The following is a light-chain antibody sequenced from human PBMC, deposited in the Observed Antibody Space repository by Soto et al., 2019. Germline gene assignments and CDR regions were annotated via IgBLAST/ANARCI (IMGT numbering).Light chain of an antibody. J-gene: IGKJ4*01. CDR2: GAS. Sequence: EIVMTQSAATLSVSQGERATLSCRASQSVSSNLAWYQQKPGQAPRLLIYGASTRATGIPARFSGSGSGTEFTLTISSLQSEDFAVYYCQPYNNWPPLTFGGGTKVDI. V-gene: IGKV3-15*01. CDR3: QPYNNWPPLT. CDR1: QSVSSN.